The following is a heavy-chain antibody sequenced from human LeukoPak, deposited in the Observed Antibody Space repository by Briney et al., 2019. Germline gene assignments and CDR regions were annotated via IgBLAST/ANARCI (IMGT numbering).Heavy chain of an antibody. J-gene: IGHJ4*02. V-gene: IGHV1-18*01. CDR3: ARARSSSSGAELDY. CDR2: INAYNGNT. Sequence: ASVKVSCKASGYTFTSYCISWVRQAPGQGLEWMGWINAYNGNTNYAQKLQGRVTMPPDTYTSTASMELRSLRSDDTAVYYCARARSSSSGAELDYGGQGTLVTVSS. CDR1: GYTFTSYC. D-gene: IGHD6-6*01.